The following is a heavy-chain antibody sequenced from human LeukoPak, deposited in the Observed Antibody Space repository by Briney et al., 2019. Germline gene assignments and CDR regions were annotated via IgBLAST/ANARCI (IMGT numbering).Heavy chain of an antibody. CDR3: AKNYGSGYRYFDY. Sequence: PGGSLRLSCAASGFTFSSYAMSWVRQVPGKGLEWVSSISGSGGSTYYADSVKGRFTISRDNSKNTLYLQMNSLTADDTAVYYCAKNYGSGYRYFDYWGQGTLVTVSS. J-gene: IGHJ4*02. D-gene: IGHD3-10*01. CDR1: GFTFSSYA. CDR2: ISGSGGST. V-gene: IGHV3-23*01.